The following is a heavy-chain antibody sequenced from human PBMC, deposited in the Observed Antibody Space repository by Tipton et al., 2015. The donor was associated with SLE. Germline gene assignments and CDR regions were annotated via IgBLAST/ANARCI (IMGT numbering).Heavy chain of an antibody. V-gene: IGHV4-38-2*02. CDR3: ARDLYSFRSVSWDR. D-gene: IGHD5/OR15-5a*01. J-gene: IGHJ5*02. CDR2: INHSGRI. Sequence: TLSLTCAVSGYSISGGYYWGWIRQPPGKGLEWIGEINHSGRINYSPSLKSRVTISQDTSKNQFSLKLTSVTAADTAVYYCARDLYSFRSVSWDRWGQGTLVAVSS. CDR1: GYSISGGYY.